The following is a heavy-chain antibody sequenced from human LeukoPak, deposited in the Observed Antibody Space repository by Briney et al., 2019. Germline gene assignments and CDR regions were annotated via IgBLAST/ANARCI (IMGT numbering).Heavy chain of an antibody. Sequence: GGSLRLSCAASGFTFSSYSMNWVRQAPGEGLEWVSSISSSSSYIYYADSVKGRFTISRDNAKNSLYLQMNSLRAEDTAVYYCARSGFGEPEDYWGQGTLVTVSS. CDR2: ISSSSSYI. J-gene: IGHJ4*02. CDR3: ARSGFGEPEDY. V-gene: IGHV3-21*01. D-gene: IGHD3-10*01. CDR1: GFTFSSYS.